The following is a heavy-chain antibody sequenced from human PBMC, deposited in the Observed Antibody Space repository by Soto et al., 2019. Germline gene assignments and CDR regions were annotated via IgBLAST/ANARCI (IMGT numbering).Heavy chain of an antibody. V-gene: IGHV3-30-3*01. CDR2: ISYDGSNK. J-gene: IGHJ4*02. CDR3: ARDPPDYEGSDY. CDR1: GFTFSSYA. D-gene: IGHD3-16*01. Sequence: QVQLVESGGGVVQPGRSLRLSCAASGFTFSSYAMHWVRQAPGKGLEWVAVISYDGSNKYYADSVKGRFTISRDNSKNTLYLQMNSLRAEDTGVYYCARDPPDYEGSDYWGQGTLVTVSS.